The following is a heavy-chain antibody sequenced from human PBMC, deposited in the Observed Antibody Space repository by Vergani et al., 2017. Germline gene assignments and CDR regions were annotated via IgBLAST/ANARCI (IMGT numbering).Heavy chain of an antibody. CDR1: GGSISSYY. CDR2: IYYSGST. V-gene: IGHV4-59*01. D-gene: IGHD2-2*01. CDR3: ARVKEYCSSTSCFNWYFDL. Sequence: QVQLQESGPGLVKPSETLSLTCTVPGGSISSYYWSWIRQPPGKGLEWIAYIYYSGSTNYNPSLKSRVTISVDTSKNQFSLKLSSVTAADTAVYYCARVKEYCSSTSCFNWYFDLWGRGTLVTVSS. J-gene: IGHJ2*01.